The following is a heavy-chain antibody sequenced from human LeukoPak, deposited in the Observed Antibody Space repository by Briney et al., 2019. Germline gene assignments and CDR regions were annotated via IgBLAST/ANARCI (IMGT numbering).Heavy chain of an antibody. V-gene: IGHV1-46*03. D-gene: IGHD3-16*01. CDR3: ARENLVEAYFDY. J-gene: IGHJ4*02. Sequence: GASVKVSCKASGYTFTSYYMHWVRQAPGQGLEWMGIINPSGGSTSYAQKFQGRVTMTRDTSTSTVYMEPSSLRSEDTAVYYCARENLVEAYFDYWGQGTLVTVSS. CDR2: INPSGGST. CDR1: GYTFTSYY.